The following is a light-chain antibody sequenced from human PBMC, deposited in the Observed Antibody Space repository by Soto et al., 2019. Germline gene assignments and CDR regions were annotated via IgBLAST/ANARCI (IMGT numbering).Light chain of an antibody. CDR2: AAS. Sequence: DIQMTQSPSSLSASVGDRVTIPCRASQSISTYLNWYQQKPGKAPKLLIYAASSLQSGVPSRFSGSGSGTDFTLPISSLQPEDFATYYCQQSFSTPRTFGQGTKVDIK. CDR3: QQSFSTPRT. J-gene: IGKJ1*01. V-gene: IGKV1-39*01. CDR1: QSISTY.